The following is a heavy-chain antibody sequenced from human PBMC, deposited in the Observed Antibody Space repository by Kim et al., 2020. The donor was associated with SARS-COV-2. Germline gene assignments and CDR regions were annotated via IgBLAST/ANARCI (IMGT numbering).Heavy chain of an antibody. D-gene: IGHD6-13*01. CDR3: APKYSSSIY. CDR1: GFTFSSYA. Sequence: GGSLRLSCAASGFTFSSYAMHWVRQAPGKGLEWVAVISYDGSNKYYADSVKGRFTISRDNSKNTLYLQMNSLRAEDTAVYYCAPKYSSSIYWGQGTLVTGSS. J-gene: IGHJ4*02. CDR2: ISYDGSNK. V-gene: IGHV3-30-3*01.